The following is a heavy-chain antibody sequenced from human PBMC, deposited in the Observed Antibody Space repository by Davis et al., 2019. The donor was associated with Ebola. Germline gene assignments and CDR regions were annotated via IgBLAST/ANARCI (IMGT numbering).Heavy chain of an antibody. Sequence: GGSLRLSCAASGFTSGRYAMSWVRQAPGKGPEWVSGMSGSGDRTNYADSVRGRFTISRDNSKNTVYLQLDRLRVEDTATYYCTTSYVGIVYASDVWGQGSKVVVSS. D-gene: IGHD3-10*02. CDR1: GFTSGRYA. CDR2: MSGSGDRT. CDR3: TTSYVGIVYASDV. V-gene: IGHV3-23*01. J-gene: IGHJ3*01.